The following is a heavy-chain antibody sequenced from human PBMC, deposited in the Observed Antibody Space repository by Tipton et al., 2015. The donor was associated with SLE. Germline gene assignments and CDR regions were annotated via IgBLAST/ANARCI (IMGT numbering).Heavy chain of an antibody. CDR3: ARYANWGQLHYFDY. CDR1: GGSLNSYY. Sequence: LRLSCTASGGSLNSYYWSWIRQPPGKGLEWIGFVHYSGSTSYNPSLQSRVTISVDTSKNHFSLKMSSVNAADTAVYYCARYANWGQLHYFDYWGQGTLVTVSS. CDR2: VHYSGST. J-gene: IGHJ4*02. D-gene: IGHD7-27*01. V-gene: IGHV4-59*12.